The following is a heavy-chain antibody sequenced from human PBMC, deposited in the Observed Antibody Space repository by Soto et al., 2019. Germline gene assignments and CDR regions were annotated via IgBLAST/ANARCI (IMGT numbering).Heavy chain of an antibody. V-gene: IGHV3-30-3*01. CDR2: ISYDGNNK. J-gene: IGHJ6*02. CDR1: GFTFSSYA. CDR3: ARAECDGGSCYTLVWLRYGMDV. Sequence: QVQLVESGGGVVQPGRSLRLSCAASGFTFSSYAMYWVRQAPGKGLEWVAVISYDGNNKYYADSVKGRFTISRDNSKNTLYLQMNSRRAEDTAVYYCARAECDGGSCYTLVWLRYGMDVWCQGTTVTVSS. D-gene: IGHD2-15*01.